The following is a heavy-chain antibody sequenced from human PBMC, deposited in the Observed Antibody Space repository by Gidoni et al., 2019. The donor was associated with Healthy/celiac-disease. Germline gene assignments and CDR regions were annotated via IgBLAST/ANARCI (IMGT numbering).Heavy chain of an antibody. CDR3: ARGPPWSDFWSGYYNSRRQGMDV. D-gene: IGHD3-3*01. CDR1: GYTFTSYD. V-gene: IGHV1-8*01. CDR2: MNPNSGNT. J-gene: IGHJ6*02. Sequence: QVQLVQSGAEVKKPGASVKVSCKASGYTFTSYDIHWVRQATGQGLEWMGWMNPNSGNTGYAQKFQGRVTMTRNTSISTAYMELSSLRSEDTAVYYCARGPPWSDFWSGYYNSRRQGMDVWGQGTTVTVSS.